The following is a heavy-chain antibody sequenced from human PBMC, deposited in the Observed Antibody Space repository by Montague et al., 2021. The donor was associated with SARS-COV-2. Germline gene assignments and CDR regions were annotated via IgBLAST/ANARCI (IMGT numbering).Heavy chain of an antibody. J-gene: IGHJ4*02. CDR1: GFTLSTFC. Sequence: SLRLSCAASGFTLSTFCMPWVRQAPGKGLEWVANITQDGSTQYYVDSVRGRFTVSRDNAKKSLFLQMNSLRAEDTAVYFCARDPVEPRQLVRSLDYWGQGTLVTVSS. V-gene: IGHV3-7*01. CDR2: ITQDGSTQ. CDR3: ARDPVEPRQLVRSLDY. D-gene: IGHD6-13*01.